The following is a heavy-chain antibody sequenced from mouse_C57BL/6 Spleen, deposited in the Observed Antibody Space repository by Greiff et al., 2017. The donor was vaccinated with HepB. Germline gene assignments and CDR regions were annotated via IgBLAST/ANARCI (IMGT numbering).Heavy chain of an antibody. J-gene: IGHJ3*01. CDR1: GYTFTDYY. V-gene: IGHV1-26*01. D-gene: IGHD1-1*01. CDR2: INPNNGGT. Sequence: EVQLQQSGPELVKPGASVKISCKASGYTFTDYYMNWVKQSHGKSLEWIGDINPNNGGTSYNQKFKGKATWTVDKSSSTAYMELRSLTSEDSAVYYCARHGSSWAWFAYWGQGTLVTVSA. CDR3: ARHGSSWAWFAY.